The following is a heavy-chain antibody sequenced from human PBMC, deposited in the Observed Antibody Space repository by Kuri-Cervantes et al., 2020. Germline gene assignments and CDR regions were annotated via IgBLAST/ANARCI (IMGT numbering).Heavy chain of an antibody. CDR3: ARESTMVRGVIIKVLGWFDP. CDR1: GYTFTGYY. J-gene: IGHJ5*02. D-gene: IGHD3-10*01. V-gene: IGHV1-2*02. Sequence: APVKVSCKASGYTFTGYYMHWVRQAPGQGLEWMGWINPNSGGTNYAQKFQGRVTMTRDTPISTAYMELSRLRSDDTAVYYCARESTMVRGVIIKVLGWFDPWGQGTLVTVSS. CDR2: INPNSGGT.